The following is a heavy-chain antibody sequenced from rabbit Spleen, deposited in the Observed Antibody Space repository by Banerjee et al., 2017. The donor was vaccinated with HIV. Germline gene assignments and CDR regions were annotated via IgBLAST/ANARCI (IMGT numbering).Heavy chain of an antibody. V-gene: IGHV1S45*01. J-gene: IGHJ4*01. CDR2: INAVTGKA. CDR1: GFSFSNKAV. Sequence: QEQLVESGGGLVKPEGSLKLSCTASGFSFSNKAVMCWVRQAPGKGLEWIACINAVTGKAVYASWTKGRFTVSKSSSPSVTLQMTSLTVADTATYFCARDAGSGPYIDGYFTLWGPGTLVTVS. D-gene: IGHD8-1*01. CDR3: ARDAGSGPYIDGYFTL.